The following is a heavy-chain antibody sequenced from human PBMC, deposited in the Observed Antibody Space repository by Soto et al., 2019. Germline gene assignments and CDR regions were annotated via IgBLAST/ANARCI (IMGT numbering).Heavy chain of an antibody. V-gene: IGHV4-59*08. CDR2: IYYSGST. Sequence: SETLSLTCTVSNDSISSYYCTWILQPPGKGLEWIGYIYYSGSTMYNPSLKSRVTISVDTSKNQFSLNLNSVTAADTAVYYCARTRYQYCSSGRCYYYYYMEVWGKGNTVTVT. CDR3: ARTRYQYCSSGRCYYYYYMEV. J-gene: IGHJ6*03. D-gene: IGHD2-15*01. CDR1: NDSISSYY.